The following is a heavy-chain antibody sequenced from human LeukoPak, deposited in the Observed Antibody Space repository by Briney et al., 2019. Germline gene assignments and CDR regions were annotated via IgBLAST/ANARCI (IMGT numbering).Heavy chain of an antibody. CDR1: GYTFTSYD. D-gene: IGHD3-22*01. J-gene: IGHJ4*02. CDR3: ARGFYYDSSGYHFDY. Sequence: ASVKVSCKASGYTFTSYDINWVRQGTGQGLEWMGWMNPNSGNTGYAQKFQGRVTITRNTSISTAYMELSSLRSEDTAVYYCARGFYYDSSGYHFDYWGQGTLVTVSS. CDR2: MNPNSGNT. V-gene: IGHV1-8*03.